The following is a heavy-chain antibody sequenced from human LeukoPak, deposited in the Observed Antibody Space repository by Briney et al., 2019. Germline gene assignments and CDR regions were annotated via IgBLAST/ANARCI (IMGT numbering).Heavy chain of an antibody. J-gene: IGHJ4*02. Sequence: SETLSLTCTVSGDSVSIYYWSWLRQPPGKGLEWIGYISYSGSTDYNPSLKSRVTISVDTSKNQFSLKLSSVTAADTAVYYCARGLGLTAVTEHYFDYWGQGTLVTVSS. CDR1: GDSVSIYY. CDR3: ARGLGLTAVTEHYFDY. CDR2: ISYSGST. D-gene: IGHD4-17*01. V-gene: IGHV4-59*08.